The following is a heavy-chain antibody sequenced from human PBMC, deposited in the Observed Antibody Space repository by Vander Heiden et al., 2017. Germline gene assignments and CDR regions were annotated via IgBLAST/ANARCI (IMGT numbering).Heavy chain of an antibody. Sequence: QVQLQQSGPGLVKPSQTLSLTCAISGDSVSSHSAAGNWIRQSPSRGLEWLGRTYYRSKWYNDYVVSVKSRITIKSDTFKNQFSLQLNSVTPEDTAVYYCARDRSALGSHYFDSWGQGTLVTVSS. D-gene: IGHD7-27*01. CDR1: GDSVSSHSAA. CDR2: TYYRSKWYN. CDR3: ARDRSALGSHYFDS. V-gene: IGHV6-1*01. J-gene: IGHJ4*02.